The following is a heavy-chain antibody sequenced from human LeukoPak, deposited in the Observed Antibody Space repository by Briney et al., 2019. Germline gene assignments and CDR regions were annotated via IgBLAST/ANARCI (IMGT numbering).Heavy chain of an antibody. J-gene: IGHJ4*02. D-gene: IGHD3-22*01. Sequence: SETLSLTCIVSGGSLSGYYWSWLRQPPGKGLEWFGYIFYTGSSKYNPSLKGRVTMSVDTSKNQFSLNLSSVTAADTAVYYCVRQPYSSGAYYFDYWGQGTLVTVSS. CDR3: VRQPYSSGAYYFDY. V-gene: IGHV4-59*08. CDR1: GGSLSGYY. CDR2: IFYTGSS.